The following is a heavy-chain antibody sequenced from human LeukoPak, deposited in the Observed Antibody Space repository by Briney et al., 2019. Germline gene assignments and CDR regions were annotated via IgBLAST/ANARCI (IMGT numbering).Heavy chain of an antibody. V-gene: IGHV1-18*01. Sequence: ASVKVSCKASGYTFTRYGISWVRQAPGQGLEWMGWISAYNGNTNYAQKLQGRVTMTTDTSTSTAYMELRSLRSDDTAVYYCAREGVYYYDSSGYSPLDYWGQGTLVTVSS. CDR1: GYTFTRYG. J-gene: IGHJ4*02. CDR2: ISAYNGNT. D-gene: IGHD3-22*01. CDR3: AREGVYYYDSSGYSPLDY.